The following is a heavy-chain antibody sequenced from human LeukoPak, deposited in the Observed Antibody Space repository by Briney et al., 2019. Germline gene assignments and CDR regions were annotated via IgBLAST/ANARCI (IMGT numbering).Heavy chain of an antibody. J-gene: IGHJ4*02. CDR2: ISWNSVNI. CDR3: VRDFGESSGYYFDY. V-gene: IGHV3-9*01. CDR1: GFTFDDYA. Sequence: GRSLRLSCAASGFTFDDYAMHWVRQAPGKGLEWVSGISWNSVNIGHEDSVKGRFTISRDNAKNSLHLQMNSLRAEDTAVYYCVRDFGESSGYYFDYWGQGTLVTVSS. D-gene: IGHD3-22*01.